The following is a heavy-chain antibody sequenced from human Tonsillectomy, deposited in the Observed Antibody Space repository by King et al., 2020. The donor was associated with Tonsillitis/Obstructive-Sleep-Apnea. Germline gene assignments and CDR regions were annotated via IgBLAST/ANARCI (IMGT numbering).Heavy chain of an antibody. V-gene: IGHV3-21*01. J-gene: IGHJ4*02. Sequence: VQLVESGGGLVKPGGSLRVSCSASGFTFSSYSMNWVRQAPGKGLEWVSSISRSGTYTYYADSVKGRFTISRDNAKNSLYLQMNSLRAEDTAVYYCGGDGENWNDYIYGGQGTLVTVSS. CDR3: GGDGENWNDYIY. CDR2: ISRSGTYT. CDR1: GFTFSSYS. D-gene: IGHD1-1*01.